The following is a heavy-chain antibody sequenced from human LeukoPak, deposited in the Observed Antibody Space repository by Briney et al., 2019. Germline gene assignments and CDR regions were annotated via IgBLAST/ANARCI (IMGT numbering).Heavy chain of an antibody. Sequence: GGSLRLSCAASGFTVSSYYMNWVRQAPGKELEWVSVIYTGGGRYYADSVRGRFTISRDNSKNTLYLQMNSLRAEDTAVYYCAKERGSLGYDAFDIWGQGTMVTVSS. D-gene: IGHD1-26*01. CDR1: GFTVSSYY. J-gene: IGHJ3*02. CDR2: IYTGGGR. CDR3: AKERGSLGYDAFDI. V-gene: IGHV3-53*05.